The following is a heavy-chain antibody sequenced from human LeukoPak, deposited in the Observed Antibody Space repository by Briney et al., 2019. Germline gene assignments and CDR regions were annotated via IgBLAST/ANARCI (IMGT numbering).Heavy chain of an antibody. Sequence: SETLSLTCTVSGGSISSYYWSWIRQPPGKGLEWIGYIYYSGSTNYNPSLKSRVTISVDTSKNQFSLKLSSVTAADTAVYYCARDTSLPIAVAKFDYWGQGTRVTVSS. V-gene: IGHV4-59*01. D-gene: IGHD6-19*01. CDR2: IYYSGST. J-gene: IGHJ4*02. CDR1: GGSISSYY. CDR3: ARDTSLPIAVAKFDY.